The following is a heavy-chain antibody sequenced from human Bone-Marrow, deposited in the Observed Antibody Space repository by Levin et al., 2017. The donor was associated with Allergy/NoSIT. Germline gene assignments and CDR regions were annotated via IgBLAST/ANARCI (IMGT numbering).Heavy chain of an antibody. D-gene: IGHD5-12*01. J-gene: IGHJ5*01. CDR2: IVPMFGRT. V-gene: IGHV1-69*13. CDR3: SRDPGYGGYGVDWFDS. CDR1: GGVFSTYA. Sequence: GASVKVSCKASGGVFSTYAISWVRQAPGQGLEWMGGIVPMFGRTKYAENFRERVTITADESTTTAYMELSSLRSEDTAVYYCSRDPGYGGYGVDWFDSWGQGTPVTVSS.